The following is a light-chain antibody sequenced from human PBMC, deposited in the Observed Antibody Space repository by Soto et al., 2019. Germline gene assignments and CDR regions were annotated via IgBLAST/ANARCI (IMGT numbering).Light chain of an antibody. J-gene: IGLJ1*01. V-gene: IGLV2-14*01. CDR3: SSYTRSSTSYV. CDR1: SSDVGGYNY. Sequence: QSVLTQPASVSGSPGQSITISCTGTSSDVGGYNYVSWYQQHPGKAPKLMIYEVSNRTSRVSNRFSGSKSGNTASLSISGLQAEDEADYYCSSYTRSSTSYVFGTGTKLTVL. CDR2: EVS.